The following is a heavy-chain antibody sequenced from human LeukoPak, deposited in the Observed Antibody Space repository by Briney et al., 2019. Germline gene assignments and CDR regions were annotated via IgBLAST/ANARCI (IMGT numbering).Heavy chain of an antibody. V-gene: IGHV4-59*01. CDR2: IYDSGST. Sequence: SETLSLTCTVSGGSISSYYWSWIRQPPGKGLEWIGNIYDSGSTNYNPSLKSRVTLSVDTSKNQFSLKLNSVTAADTAVYYCARNGYCGSTSCRYWYFDLWGRGTLVTVSS. CDR3: ARNGYCGSTSCRYWYFDL. J-gene: IGHJ2*01. CDR1: GGSISSYY. D-gene: IGHD2-2*03.